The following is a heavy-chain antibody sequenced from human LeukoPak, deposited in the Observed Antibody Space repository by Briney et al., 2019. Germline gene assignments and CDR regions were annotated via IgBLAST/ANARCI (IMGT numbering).Heavy chain of an antibody. CDR1: GGSISSGSYY. J-gene: IGHJ4*02. CDR2: IYTSGST. V-gene: IGHV4-61*02. CDR3: ARGKVVAGTPGQNSWDN. Sequence: SETLSLTCTVSGGSISSGSYYWSWIRQPAGKGLEWIGRIYTSGSTNYNPSLKSRVTMSVDTSKNQFSLKLTSVTAADTAVYYCARGKVVAGTPGQNSWDNWGQGILVTVSS. D-gene: IGHD6-19*01.